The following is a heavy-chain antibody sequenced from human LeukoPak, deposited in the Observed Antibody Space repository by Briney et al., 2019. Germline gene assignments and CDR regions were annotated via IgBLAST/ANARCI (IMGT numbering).Heavy chain of an antibody. Sequence: GGSLRLSCAASGFTFSSSEMNWVRQAPGKGLEWVSYISSSGTTIYYADAVKGRFTISRDNAKNSLYLQMNSLRDEDTAVYYCVRESSYGFNIWGQGTMVTVSS. CDR1: GFTFSSSE. V-gene: IGHV3-48*03. J-gene: IGHJ3*02. CDR2: ISSSGTTI. CDR3: VRESSYGFNI.